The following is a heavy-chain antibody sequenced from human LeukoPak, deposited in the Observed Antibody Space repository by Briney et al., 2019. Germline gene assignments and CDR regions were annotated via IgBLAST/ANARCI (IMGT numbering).Heavy chain of an antibody. CDR2: ISVDGSNE. CDR1: GFTFSNFG. V-gene: IGHV3-30*03. Sequence: GRSLRLSCAASGFTFSNFGMHWVRQAPGKGLEWVAVISVDGSNEYYADSVKGRFTISRDNVKESVSLQMNSLRAEDTAIYYCSAILYHWGQGTLVTVSS. CDR3: SAILYH. D-gene: IGHD2-2*01. J-gene: IGHJ4*02.